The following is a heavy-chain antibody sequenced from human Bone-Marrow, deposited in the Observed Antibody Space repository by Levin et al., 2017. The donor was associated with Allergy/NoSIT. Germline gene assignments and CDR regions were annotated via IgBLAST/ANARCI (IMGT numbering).Heavy chain of an antibody. CDR1: GDSVSSNSAA. D-gene: IGHD5-18*01. CDR3: ARDLIREYYQELWSYPFDY. V-gene: IGHV6-1*01. CDR2: TYYRSKWYN. J-gene: IGHJ4*02. Sequence: SQTLSLTCAISGDSVSSNSAAWNWIRQSPSRGLEWLGRTYYRSKWYNDYAVSVKSRITINPDTSKNQFSLQLNSVTPEDTAVYYCARDLIREYYQELWSYPFDYWGQGTLVTVSS.